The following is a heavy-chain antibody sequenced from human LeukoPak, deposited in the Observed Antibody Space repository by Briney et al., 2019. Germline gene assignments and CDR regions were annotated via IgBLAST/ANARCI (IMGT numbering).Heavy chain of an antibody. CDR3: ARVGQWLAPLDY. CDR2: INHSGST. Sequence: PGGSLRLSCAASGFTVSSNYMSWVRQPPGKGLEWIGEINHSGSTNYNPSLKSRVTISVDTSKNQFSLKLSSVTAADTAVYYCARVGQWLAPLDYWGQGTLVTVSS. CDR1: GFTVSSNY. V-gene: IGHV4-34*01. D-gene: IGHD6-19*01. J-gene: IGHJ4*02.